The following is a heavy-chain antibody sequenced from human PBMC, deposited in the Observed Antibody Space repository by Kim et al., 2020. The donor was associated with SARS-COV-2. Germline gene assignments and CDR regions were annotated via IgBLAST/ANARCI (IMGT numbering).Heavy chain of an antibody. J-gene: IGHJ6*02. V-gene: IGHV4-39*01. CDR2: THYSGST. CDR1: GASISNSYYY. D-gene: IGHD2-15*01. CDR3: ARQYCGGASCFRVLDV. Sequence: SETLSLTCTVSGASISNSYYYWGWIRQPPGKGLEWVGTTHYSGSTYYNSSLKSRVTISVDTSKNQFSLKLSSVTAADTAVYYCARQYCGGASCFRVLDVWGQGSTVTVSS.